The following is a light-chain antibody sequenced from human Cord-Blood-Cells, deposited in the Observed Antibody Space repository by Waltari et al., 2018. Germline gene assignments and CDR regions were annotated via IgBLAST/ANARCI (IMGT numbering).Light chain of an antibody. V-gene: IGLV2-11*01. Sequence: QSALTQPRSVSGSPGQSVTISCTGTSSDVCGYNYVSWYQQHPGNAPKLMIYDVSKRPSGVPDRFSGSKSGNTASLTISGLQAEDEADYYCCSYAGSYTPWVFGGGTKLTVL. CDR1: SSDVCGYNY. CDR2: DVS. CDR3: CSYAGSYTPWV. J-gene: IGLJ3*02.